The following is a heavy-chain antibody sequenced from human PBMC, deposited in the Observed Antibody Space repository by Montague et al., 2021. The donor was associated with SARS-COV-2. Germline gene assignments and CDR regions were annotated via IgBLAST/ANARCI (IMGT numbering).Heavy chain of an antibody. Sequence: CAISGDSVSSNTGAWNWIRQSPSRGLGWLGRTYYRSRWYNDYALSVRSRITINPDTSKNQFSLQLNSVTPEDTAVYYCAREEAGTYYFDYWDQGILVTVSS. CDR1: GDSVSSNTGA. D-gene: IGHD6-19*01. V-gene: IGHV6-1*01. CDR2: TYYRSRWYN. J-gene: IGHJ4*02. CDR3: AREEAGTYYFDY.